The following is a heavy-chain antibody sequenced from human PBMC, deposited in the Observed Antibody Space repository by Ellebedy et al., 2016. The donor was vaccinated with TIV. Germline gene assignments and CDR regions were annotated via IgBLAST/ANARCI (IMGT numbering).Heavy chain of an antibody. J-gene: IGHJ4*02. CDR3: ARCPGDTAMVTCYFDY. CDR2: INHSGST. CDR1: GGSFSGYY. Sequence: MPSDTLSLTCAVYGGSFSGYYWSWIRQPPGKGLQWIGEINHSGSTNYNPSLKSRVTVSVDTSKNQFSLKLSSVTAAGTAVYYCARCPGDTAMVTCYFDYWGQGTLVTVSS. V-gene: IGHV4-34*01. D-gene: IGHD5-18*01.